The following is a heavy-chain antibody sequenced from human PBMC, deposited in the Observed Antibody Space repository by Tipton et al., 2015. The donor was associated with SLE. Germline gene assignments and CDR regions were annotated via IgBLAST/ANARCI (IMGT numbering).Heavy chain of an antibody. J-gene: IGHJ6*03. D-gene: IGHD2-21*02. V-gene: IGHV3-9*01. Sequence: SLRLSCAASGFTFEDYAMHWVRQVPGKGLEWASSISYNSGSIGYADSVKGRFTISRDNAKKTLYLQMNSLRAEDTALYYCAKDVSVVVTVTRYDYYYYYMDVWGKGTTVTVSS. CDR3: AKDVSVVVTVTRYDYYYYYMDV. CDR1: GFTFEDYA. CDR2: ISYNSGSI.